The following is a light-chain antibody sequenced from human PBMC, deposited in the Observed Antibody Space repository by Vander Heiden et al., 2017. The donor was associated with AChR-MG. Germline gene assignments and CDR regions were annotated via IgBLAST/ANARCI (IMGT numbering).Light chain of an antibody. CDR3: SSYTTSSTLE. J-gene: IGLJ2*01. V-gene: IGLV2-14*03. Sequence: QSALTQPASVSGSPGQSITISCTGTSSDIGNYNFVSWYLQHPGKAPKLIIYDVSNRPSGVSNRFSGSKSGNTAYLTISGLQAEDEADYYCSSYTTSSTLEFGGGTKLTVL. CDR1: SSDIGNYNF. CDR2: DVS.